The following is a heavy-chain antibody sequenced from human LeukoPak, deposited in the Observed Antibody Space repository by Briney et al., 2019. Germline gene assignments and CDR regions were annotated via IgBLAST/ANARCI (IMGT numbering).Heavy chain of an antibody. Sequence: PGGSLRLSCAASGFTFSSYSMNWVRQAPGKGLEWVSAISGSGGSTYYADSVKGRFTISRDNSKNTLYLQMNSLRAEDTAVYYCARARGEWELINFDYWGQGTLVTVSS. CDR1: GFTFSSYS. D-gene: IGHD1-26*01. CDR3: ARARGEWELINFDY. V-gene: IGHV3-23*01. J-gene: IGHJ4*02. CDR2: ISGSGGST.